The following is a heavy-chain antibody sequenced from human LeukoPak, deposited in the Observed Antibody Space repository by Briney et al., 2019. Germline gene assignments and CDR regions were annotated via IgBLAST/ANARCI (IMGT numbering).Heavy chain of an antibody. D-gene: IGHD3-10*01. CDR2: IIPIFGTA. J-gene: IGHJ5*02. V-gene: IGHV1-69*13. Sequence: SVKVSCKASGGTLSSYAISWVRQAPGQGLEWMGGIIPIFGTANYAQKFQGRVTITADESTSTGYMELRSLRSENTAVYYCTGGWYYYGSGSHSFDPWGQGTLVTVSS. CDR3: TGGWYYYGSGSHSFDP. CDR1: GGTLSSYA.